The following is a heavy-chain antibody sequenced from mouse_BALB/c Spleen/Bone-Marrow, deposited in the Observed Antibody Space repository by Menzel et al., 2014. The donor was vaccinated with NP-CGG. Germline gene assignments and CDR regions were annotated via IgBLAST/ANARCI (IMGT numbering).Heavy chain of an antibody. Sequence: VMLVESGPGLVQPSQSLSIPCTVSGFSLTSYGVHWVRQSPGKGLEWLGVIWSGGSTDYNAAFISRLSISKDNSKSQVFFKMNSLQANDTAIYYCASQAYLCLDYWGQGTSVTVSS. J-gene: IGHJ4*01. D-gene: IGHD3-2*02. CDR1: GFSLTSYG. V-gene: IGHV2-2*02. CDR2: IWSGGST. CDR3: ASQAYLCLDY.